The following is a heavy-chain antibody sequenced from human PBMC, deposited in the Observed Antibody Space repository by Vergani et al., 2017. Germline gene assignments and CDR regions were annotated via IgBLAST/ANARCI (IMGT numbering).Heavy chain of an antibody. V-gene: IGHV4-30-4*08. CDR1: GRSISSGDYY. CDR3: ARYDIVDTARVTPSQYFIDG. D-gene: IGHD5-18*01. Sequence: QVQLQESGPGLVKPSQTLSLTCTVSGRSISSGDYYWSWIRQPPGKGLEWIGYIYYSGSTYYNPSLKSRVTISVDTSKNQFSLKLSSVTAADTAVYYCARYDIVDTARVTPSQYFIDGWGQGTLVTVSS. CDR2: IYYSGST. J-gene: IGHJ4*02.